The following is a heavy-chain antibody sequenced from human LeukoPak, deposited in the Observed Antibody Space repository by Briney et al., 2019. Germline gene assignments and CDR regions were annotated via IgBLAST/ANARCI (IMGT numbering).Heavy chain of an antibody. CDR1: GFSLSTSGMR. CDR2: IDWDDDK. D-gene: IGHD4-17*01. Sequence: KESGPALVKPTQTLTLTCTFSGFSLSTSGMRVSWIRQPPGKALEWLARIDWDDDKFYSTSLKTRLTISKDTSKNQVVLTMTNMDPVDTATYYCARTNYGDYRNRFDPWGQGTLVTVSS. CDR3: ARTNYGDYRNRFDP. J-gene: IGHJ5*02. V-gene: IGHV2-70*04.